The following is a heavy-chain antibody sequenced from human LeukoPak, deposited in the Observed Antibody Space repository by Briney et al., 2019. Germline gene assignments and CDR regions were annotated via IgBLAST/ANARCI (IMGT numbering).Heavy chain of an antibody. CDR1: GDSITSYY. J-gene: IGHJ3*02. CDR2: IYTSGST. CDR3: ARGGSGYYVVAFDI. V-gene: IGHV4-4*07. Sequence: ASEALSLTCTVSGDSITSYYWSWIRQPAGKGLEWIGRIYTSGSTNYNPSLKSRVTMSVDTSKNQFSLKLSSVTAADTAVYYCARGGSGYYVVAFDIWGQGIMVTVSS. D-gene: IGHD3-3*01.